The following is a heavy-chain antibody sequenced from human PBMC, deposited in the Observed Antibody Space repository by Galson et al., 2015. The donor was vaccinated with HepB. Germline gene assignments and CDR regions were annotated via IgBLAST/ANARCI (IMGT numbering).Heavy chain of an antibody. D-gene: IGHD3-16*02. CDR1: GFSLITRGVG. CDR3: AHVIITFGGVIGDDAFDI. Sequence: ALVKPTQTLTLTCTFSGFSLITRGVGVGWIRQPPGKALEWVAIIFWDDDKRYSPSLKSRLTIAKDTSQNQVVLTMTNVDPVDTATYYCAHVIITFGGVIGDDAFDIWGQGTMVTVSS. CDR2: IFWDDDK. V-gene: IGHV2-5*02. J-gene: IGHJ3*02.